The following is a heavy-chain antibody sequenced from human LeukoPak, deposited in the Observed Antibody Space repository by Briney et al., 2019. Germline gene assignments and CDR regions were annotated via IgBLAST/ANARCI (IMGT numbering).Heavy chain of an antibody. CDR1: GFTFSNYA. CDR2: ISSSSSYI. J-gene: IGHJ3*02. Sequence: GGSLRLSCTASGFTFSNYAMHWVRQAPGKGLEWVSSISSSSSYIYYADSVKGRFTISRDNAKNSLYLQMNSLRAEDTAVYYCAREGGRAFDIWGQGTMVTVSS. CDR3: AREGGRAFDI. V-gene: IGHV3-21*01.